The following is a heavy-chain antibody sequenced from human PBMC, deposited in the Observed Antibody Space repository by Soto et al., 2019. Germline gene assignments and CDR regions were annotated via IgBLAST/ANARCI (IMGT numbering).Heavy chain of an antibody. Sequence: ASVKVSCKASGYTFTSYDINWVRQATGQGLEWMGWMNPNSGNTGYAQKFQGRVTMTRNTSISTAYMELSSLRSEDTAVYYCARGSAMVRGNWFDPWGQGTLVTVSS. D-gene: IGHD3-10*01. J-gene: IGHJ5*02. V-gene: IGHV1-8*01. CDR2: MNPNSGNT. CDR3: ARGSAMVRGNWFDP. CDR1: GYTFTSYD.